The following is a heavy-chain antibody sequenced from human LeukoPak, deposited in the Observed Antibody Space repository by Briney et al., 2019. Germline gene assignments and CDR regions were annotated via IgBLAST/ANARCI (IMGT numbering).Heavy chain of an antibody. CDR1: GGSFSGYY. CDR3: ARGRLSYYYDSGGWFDP. Sequence: SETPSLTCAVYGGSFSGYYWSWIRQPPGKGLEWIGEINHSGSTNYNPSLKSRVTTSVDTSKNQFSLNLSSVTAADTAVYYCARGRLSYYYDSGGWFDPWGQGTLDSVSS. CDR2: INHSGST. V-gene: IGHV4-34*01. D-gene: IGHD3-22*01. J-gene: IGHJ5*02.